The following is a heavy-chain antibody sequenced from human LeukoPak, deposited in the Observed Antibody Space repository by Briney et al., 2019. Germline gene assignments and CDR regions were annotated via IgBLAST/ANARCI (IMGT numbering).Heavy chain of an antibody. CDR1: GYTFTGYY. V-gene: IGHV1-2*02. D-gene: IGHD3-10*01. CDR3: ARTLYGSGSYLAFDI. J-gene: IGHJ3*02. Sequence: ASVKVSCKASGYTFTGYYMHWVRQAPGQRLEWMGWINPNSGGTNYAQKFQGRVTMTRDTSISTAYMELSRLRSDDTAVYYCARTLYGSGSYLAFDIWGQGTMVTVSS. CDR2: INPNSGGT.